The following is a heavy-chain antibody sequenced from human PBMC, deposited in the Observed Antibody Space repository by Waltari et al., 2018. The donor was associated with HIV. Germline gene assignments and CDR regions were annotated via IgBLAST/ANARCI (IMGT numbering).Heavy chain of an antibody. J-gene: IGHJ4*02. Sequence: EVKLVESGGGLIQPGGSLRLACATSGFRFRSYSMNWVRQAPGEGLEGLAYMSDDNRYPYYADSVKGRFTISRDNAEDSVYLQMTNLRVEDTAVYYCVRDYKWAFDYWGQGTRVTVSS. CDR3: VRDYKWAFDY. CDR2: MSDDNRYP. V-gene: IGHV3-48*01. D-gene: IGHD1-20*01. CDR1: GFRFRSYS.